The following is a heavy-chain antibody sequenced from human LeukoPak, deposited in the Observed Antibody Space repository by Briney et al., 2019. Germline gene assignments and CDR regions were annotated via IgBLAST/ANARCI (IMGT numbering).Heavy chain of an antibody. CDR2: IWYDESRK. D-gene: IGHD3-10*01. CDR1: GFAFSSYG. Sequence: GGSLRLSCAASGFAFSSYGMHWVRQAPGKGLEWVAVIWYDESRKFYADSVKGRFTISRDNSKNTQYLQMNSLRVEDTGVYYCARDRAGRYFDNWGQGTLVTVSS. CDR3: ARDRAGRYFDN. J-gene: IGHJ4*02. V-gene: IGHV3-33*01.